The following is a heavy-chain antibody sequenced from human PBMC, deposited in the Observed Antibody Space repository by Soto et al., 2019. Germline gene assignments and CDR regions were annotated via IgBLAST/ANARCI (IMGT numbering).Heavy chain of an antibody. D-gene: IGHD3-3*01. J-gene: IGHJ6*02. V-gene: IGHV3-9*01. CDR3: AKDSGRYDFYALAV. CDR1: GFTFDDYA. CDR2: ISWNGDTM. Sequence: SLRLSCEASGFTFDDYAMHWVRQAPGKGLEWVSGISWNGDTMVYADSVRGRFTISRDNSKNSVYLQMTSLRREDTAIYYCAKDSGRYDFYALAVWGQGTTVTVSS.